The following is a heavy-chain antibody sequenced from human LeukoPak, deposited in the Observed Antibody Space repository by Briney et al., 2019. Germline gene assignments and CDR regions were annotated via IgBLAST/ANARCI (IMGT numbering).Heavy chain of an antibody. J-gene: IGHJ4*02. CDR3: AAKGNGYSGTYVFDY. Sequence: GGSLRLSCAASTFSVSTNYMSWVRQAPGKGLEWISVLYSSGYTKYADSVRGRFSISRDNSENTLSLQMNSLRAEDTAVYYCAAKGNGYSGTYVFDYWGQGTLVTVSS. CDR1: TFSVSTNY. D-gene: IGHD5-12*01. CDR2: LYSSGYT. V-gene: IGHV3-66*01.